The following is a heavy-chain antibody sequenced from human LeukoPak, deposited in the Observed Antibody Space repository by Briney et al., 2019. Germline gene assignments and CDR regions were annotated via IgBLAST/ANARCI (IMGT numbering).Heavy chain of an antibody. Sequence: GGSLRLSCAASGFTFSSYSMNWVRQAPGKRLEWVSSTSSSSSYIYYADSVKGRFTISRDNAKNSLYLQMNSLRAEDTAVYYCARGITMMGFDYWGQGTLVTVSS. CDR2: TSSSSSYI. CDR3: ARGITMMGFDY. J-gene: IGHJ4*02. CDR1: GFTFSSYS. V-gene: IGHV3-21*01. D-gene: IGHD3-22*01.